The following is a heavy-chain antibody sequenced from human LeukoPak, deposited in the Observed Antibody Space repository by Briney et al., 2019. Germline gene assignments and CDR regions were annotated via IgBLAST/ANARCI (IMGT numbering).Heavy chain of an antibody. J-gene: IGHJ4*02. CDR1: GGTFSSYA. Sequence: GASVKVSCKASGGTFSSYAISWVRQAPGQGLEWMGRIIPILGIANYAQKFQGRVTITADKSTSTAYTELRSLRSDDTAVYYCARGEGVAAAGDYWGQGTLVTVSS. CDR3: ARGEGVAAAGDY. V-gene: IGHV1-69*04. CDR2: IIPILGIA. D-gene: IGHD6-13*01.